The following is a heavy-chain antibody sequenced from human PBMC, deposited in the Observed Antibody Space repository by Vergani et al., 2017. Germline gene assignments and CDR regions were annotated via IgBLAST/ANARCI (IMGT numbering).Heavy chain of an antibody. CDR3: ARGLWDCTHIRCSPPSY. D-gene: IGHD2-8*01. V-gene: IGHV3-21*01. J-gene: IGHJ4*02. CDR1: GFTLGDYA. Sequence: EVHLVESGGGLVQPGRSLRLSCSGSGFTLGDYAMTWVRQAPGKGLEWVASISGSSSYVFYRDSVEGRFTITRDNAKKSVYLQMNSLRAEDTAMYFCARGLWDCTHIRCSPPSYWGQGTQVTVSS. CDR2: ISGSSSYV.